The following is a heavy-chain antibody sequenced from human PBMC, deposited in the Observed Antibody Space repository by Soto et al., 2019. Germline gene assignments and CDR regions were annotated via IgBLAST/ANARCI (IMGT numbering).Heavy chain of an antibody. CDR1: GYTFFNYD. V-gene: IGHV1-18*01. CDR3: ARFRAGAAFDY. J-gene: IGHJ4*01. CDR2: ISTYSGDT. Sequence: ASVKVSCKASGYTFFNYDISCVRQAPGQGLEWMGWISTYSGDTKYAQKLQNRLTLTADTSTATVYMELGNLRSDDPAVYYCARFRAGAAFDYWGHGTLVTVSS.